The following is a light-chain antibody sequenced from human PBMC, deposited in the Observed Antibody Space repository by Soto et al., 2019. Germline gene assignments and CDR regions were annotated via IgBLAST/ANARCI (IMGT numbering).Light chain of an antibody. J-gene: IGKJ1*01. CDR1: QRVSSH. CDR2: DAS. V-gene: IGKV3-11*01. CDR3: QQRSNWPPT. Sequence: ETVMTQSPVTLSVSPGDTATLSCRASQRVSSHLAWYQQKPGQAPRLLIYDASNRATGIPARFSGSGSGTDFTLTISSLEPEDFAVYYCQQRSNWPPTFGQGTKVDIK.